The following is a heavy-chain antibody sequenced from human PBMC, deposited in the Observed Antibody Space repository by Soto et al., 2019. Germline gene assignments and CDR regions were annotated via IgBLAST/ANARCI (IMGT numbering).Heavy chain of an antibody. CDR2: ISSSTSHT. V-gene: IGHV3-11*05. CDR3: ARGRGAAADYFDF. J-gene: IGHJ4*02. Sequence: QVQLVESGGGLVKPGGSLRLSCAVSGFTFSDYYMTWIRQAPGKGLEWVSYISSSTSHTNYADSVKGRFTISRDNAKNSLFLQMNSLRAEDTAVYYCARGRGAAADYFDFWGQGTLVTV. D-gene: IGHD6-13*01. CDR1: GFTFSDYY.